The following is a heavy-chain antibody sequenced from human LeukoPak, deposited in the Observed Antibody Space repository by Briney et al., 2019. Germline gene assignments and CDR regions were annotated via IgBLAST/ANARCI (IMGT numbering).Heavy chain of an antibody. CDR3: ARGARGGSSPSGSFDY. CDR2: INHSGST. CDR1: GGSFSGYY. Sequence: SETLSLTCAVYGGSFSGYYWSCIRQPPGKGLEWIGEINHSGSTNYNPSLKSRVTISVDTSKNQFSLKLSSVTAADTAVYYCARGARGGSSPSGSFDYWGQGTLVTVSS. V-gene: IGHV4-34*01. J-gene: IGHJ4*02. D-gene: IGHD1-26*01.